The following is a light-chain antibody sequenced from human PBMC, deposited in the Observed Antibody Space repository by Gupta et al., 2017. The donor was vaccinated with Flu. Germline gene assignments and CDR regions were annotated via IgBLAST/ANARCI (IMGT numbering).Light chain of an antibody. J-gene: IGLJ3*02. CDR3: GAWDSSLIPGRGV. CDR1: NIGNNF. CDR2: ENN. V-gene: IGLV1-51*02. Sequence: NIGNNFVSWYQQLPGTAPKLVIYENNKRPSGIPDRFSGSKSGTSATLDITGLQSGDEADYYCGAWDSSLIPGRGVFGGGTKLTVL.